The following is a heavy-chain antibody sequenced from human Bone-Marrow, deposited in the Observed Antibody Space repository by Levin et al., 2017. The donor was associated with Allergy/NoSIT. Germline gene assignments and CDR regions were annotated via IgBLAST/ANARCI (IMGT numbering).Heavy chain of an antibody. Sequence: GESLKISCAASGFIFSDDYMSWIRQAPGKGLEWVSYIDSRGGVTDYADSVKGRFTISRDNARNSMYLHMNSLRAEDTAVYYCARYAAGLNYYYYMDVWGEGTTVTVSS. CDR3: ARYAAGLNYYYYMDV. V-gene: IGHV3-11*01. CDR2: IDSRGGVT. D-gene: IGHD2-2*01. J-gene: IGHJ6*03. CDR1: GFIFSDDY.